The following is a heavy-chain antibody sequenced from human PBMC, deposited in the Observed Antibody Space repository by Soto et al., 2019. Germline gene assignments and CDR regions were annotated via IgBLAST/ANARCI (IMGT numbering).Heavy chain of an antibody. J-gene: IGHJ4*02. Sequence: EPQLVESGGGLVKPGGSLRLSCTASGFTFSNAWMNWVRQAPGKGLEWVGRIKRKSDGGTTDYAAPVKSRFTISRDDSKKTVSLQMNSLKTEDTAVYYCTTYGYYYVGQLDYWGRGSLVTVSS. V-gene: IGHV3-15*01. CDR1: GFTFSNAW. D-gene: IGHD3-22*01. CDR2: IKRKSDGGTT. CDR3: TTYGYYYVGQLDY.